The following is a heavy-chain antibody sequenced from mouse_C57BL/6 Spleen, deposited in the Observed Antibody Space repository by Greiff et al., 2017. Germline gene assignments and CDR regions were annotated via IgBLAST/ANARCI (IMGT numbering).Heavy chain of an antibody. D-gene: IGHD2-12*01. CDR3: TRECYPSFAY. CDR1: GYTFTDYE. Sequence: QVQLKQSGAELVRPGASVTLSCTASGYTFTDYEMHWVKQTPVHGLEWIGAIDPETGGTASNQKFKGKAILTADKSSSTAYMELRSLASEDATVYYCTRECYPSFAYWGQGTLGTVSA. J-gene: IGHJ3*01. V-gene: IGHV1-15*01. CDR2: IDPETGGT.